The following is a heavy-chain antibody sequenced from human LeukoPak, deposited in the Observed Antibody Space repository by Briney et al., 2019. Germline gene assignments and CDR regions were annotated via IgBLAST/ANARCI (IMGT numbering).Heavy chain of an antibody. Sequence: GGSLRLSCAASGVTFSDYYMTWIRQAPGKGLEWVSYISSSGSTRYHADSVKGRFTISRDNAKTTLYLQMNSLRVADTAVYYCAKDNTYDWDYIDHWGRGILVTVSS. CDR3: AKDNTYDWDYIDH. CDR2: ISSSGSTR. J-gene: IGHJ4*02. D-gene: IGHD3-16*01. CDR1: GVTFSDYY. V-gene: IGHV3-11*04.